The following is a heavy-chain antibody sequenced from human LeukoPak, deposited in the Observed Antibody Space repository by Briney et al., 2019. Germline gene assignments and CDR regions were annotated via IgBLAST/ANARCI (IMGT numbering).Heavy chain of an antibody. CDR3: ARARKYCSGGSCHYVVWGDC. Sequence: SETLSLTCTVSGGSISSHYWSWIRQPPGKGLEWIGYIYYSGSTNYNPSLKSRVTISVDTSKNQFSLKLSSVTAADTAVYYCARARKYCSGGSCHYVVWGDCWGQGTLVTVSS. J-gene: IGHJ4*02. CDR2: IYYSGST. CDR1: GGSISSHY. V-gene: IGHV4-59*11. D-gene: IGHD2-15*01.